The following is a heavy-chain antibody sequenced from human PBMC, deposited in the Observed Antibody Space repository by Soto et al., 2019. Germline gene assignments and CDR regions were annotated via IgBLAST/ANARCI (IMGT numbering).Heavy chain of an antibody. D-gene: IGHD2-8*01. V-gene: IGHV1-2*04. Sequence: ASVKVSCKASGYSFTDYHIHWVRQAPGQGLEWLGRINPKSGGTGTAQKSPGWVTMTTYTYISTASMELTRLTSDDTAIYYCARGDSTDCSNGVCSFFYNHDMDVLG. CDR2: INPKSGGT. J-gene: IGHJ6*02. CDR3: ARGDSTDCSNGVCSFFYNHDMDV. CDR1: GYSFTDYH.